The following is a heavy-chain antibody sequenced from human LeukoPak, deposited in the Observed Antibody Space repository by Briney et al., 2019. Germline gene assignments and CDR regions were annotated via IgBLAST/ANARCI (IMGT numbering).Heavy chain of an antibody. CDR1: GFTFSSYA. CDR2: ISYDGSNK. D-gene: IGHD3-22*01. CDR3: ARENYYDRPFDY. V-gene: IGHV3-30*04. J-gene: IGHJ4*02. Sequence: PGGSLRLSCAASGFTFSSYAMHWVRQAPGKGLEWVAVISYDGSNKYYADSVKGRFTISRDNSKNTLYLQMNSLRAEDTAVYYCARENYYDRPFDYWGQGTLATVSS.